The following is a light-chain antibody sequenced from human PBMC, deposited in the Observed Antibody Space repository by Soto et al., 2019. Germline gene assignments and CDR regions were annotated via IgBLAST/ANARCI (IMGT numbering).Light chain of an antibody. J-gene: IGLJ1*01. CDR1: SSDVGNYNL. V-gene: IGLV2-23*01. CDR3: CSYAGSSTYV. Sequence: QSVLTQPASVSGSPGQSITISCTGTSSDVGNYNLVSWYQQHPGKAPKLMIYEGSKRPSGVSNRFSGSKSGNTASLPISILQAEDEADYYCCSYAGSSTYVFGTGTKVTVL. CDR2: EGS.